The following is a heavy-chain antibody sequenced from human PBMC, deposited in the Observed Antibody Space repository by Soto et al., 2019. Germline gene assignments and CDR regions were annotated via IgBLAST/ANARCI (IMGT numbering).Heavy chain of an antibody. CDR2: ISYDGSNK. CDR1: GFTFSSYA. D-gene: IGHD6-13*01. Sequence: PGGSLRLSCAASGFTFSSYAMHWVRQAPGKGLEWVAVISYDGSNKYYADSVKGRFTISRDNSKNTLYLQMNSLRAEDTAVYYCARDLGSSSWSYYGMDVWGQGTTVTVSS. V-gene: IGHV3-30-3*01. J-gene: IGHJ6*02. CDR3: ARDLGSSSWSYYGMDV.